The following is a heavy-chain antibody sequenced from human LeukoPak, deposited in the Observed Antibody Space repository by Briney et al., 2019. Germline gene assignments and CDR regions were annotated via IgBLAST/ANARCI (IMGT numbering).Heavy chain of an antibody. J-gene: IGHJ4*02. CDR3: ARVGKDYGDVFDY. V-gene: IGHV4-59*01. CDR1: GGSISSYY. CDR2: IYYSGST. D-gene: IGHD4-17*01. Sequence: SETLSLTCTVSGGSISSYYWSWIRQPPGKGLEWIGYIYYSGSTNYNPSLRSRVTISVDTSKNQFSLKLSSVTAADTAVYYCARVGKDYGDVFDYWGQGTLVTVSS.